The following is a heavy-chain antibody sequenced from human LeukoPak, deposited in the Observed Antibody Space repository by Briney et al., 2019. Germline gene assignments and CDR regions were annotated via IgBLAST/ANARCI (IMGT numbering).Heavy chain of an antibody. D-gene: IGHD3-22*01. CDR3: AREFHYYFETSGPLEY. J-gene: IGHJ4*02. V-gene: IGHV3-23*01. CDR1: GFTFSSYT. Sequence: GSLRLSCAASGFTFSSYTMNWVRQAPGKGLDWVSAVSGGDPNTYYADSVKGRFTISRDNSKNTLYLQMNSLRAEDTAVYYCAREFHYYFETSGPLEYWGQGTLVTVSS. CDR2: VSGGDPNT.